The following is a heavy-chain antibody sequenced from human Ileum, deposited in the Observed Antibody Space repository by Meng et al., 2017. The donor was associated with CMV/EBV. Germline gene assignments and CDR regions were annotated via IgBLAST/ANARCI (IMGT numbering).Heavy chain of an antibody. V-gene: IGHV3-43*02. CDR2: ISGSGDTT. D-gene: IGHD6-19*01. CDR3: AKGVTVAGTGLDY. J-gene: IGHJ4*02. CDR1: GFSFSSYA. Sequence: CAASGFSFSSYAMNWVRQAAGKGLEWVSGISGSGDTTYYADSVKGQFTVSKDNSKNSLYLQMNSLRTEDTAFYYCAKGVTVAGTGLDYWGQGTLVTVSS.